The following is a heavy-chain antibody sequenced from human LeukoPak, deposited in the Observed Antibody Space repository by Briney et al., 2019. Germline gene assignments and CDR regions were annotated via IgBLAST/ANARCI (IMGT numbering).Heavy chain of an antibody. V-gene: IGHV4-31*03. Sequence: SETLSLTCTVSGGCISSCGYYWSWIRQHPGKGLEWIGYIYYSGSTYYNPSLKSRVTISVDTSKNQFSLKLSSVTAADTAVYYCATYYYDSSGSIWGQGTMVTVSS. CDR3: ATYYYDSSGSI. CDR1: GGCISSCGYY. J-gene: IGHJ3*02. D-gene: IGHD3-22*01. CDR2: IYYSGST.